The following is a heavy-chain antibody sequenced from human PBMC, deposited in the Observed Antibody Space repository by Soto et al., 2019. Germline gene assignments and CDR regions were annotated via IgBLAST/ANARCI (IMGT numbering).Heavy chain of an antibody. J-gene: IGHJ4*02. V-gene: IGHV1-18*01. CDR1: GYTFTSYG. CDR2: ISAYNGNT. CDR3: ARDVLWFGELLGGAAFDY. Sequence: ASVKVSCKASGYTFTSYGISWVRQAPGQGLEWMGWISAYNGNTNYAQKLQGRVTMTTDTSTSTAYMELRSLRSDDTAVYYCARDVLWFGELLGGAAFDYWGQGTLVTVSS. D-gene: IGHD3-10*01.